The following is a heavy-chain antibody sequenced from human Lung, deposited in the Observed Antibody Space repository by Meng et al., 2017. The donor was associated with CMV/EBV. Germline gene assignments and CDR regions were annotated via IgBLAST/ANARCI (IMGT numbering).Heavy chain of an antibody. V-gene: IGHV3-23*03. CDR3: AKEACSTTSCYYNYYYGLDV. CDR2: IYSGGTST. CDR1: GFTFSSYV. J-gene: IGHJ6*02. D-gene: IGHD2-2*01. Sequence: LTXAASGFTFSSYVMSWVRQAPGKGLEWVSVIYSGGTSTQYADSVKGRFTISRDNSKNTLFLQMNSLRAEDTAVYYCAKEACSTTSCYYNYYYGLDVWXQRTTVTVSS.